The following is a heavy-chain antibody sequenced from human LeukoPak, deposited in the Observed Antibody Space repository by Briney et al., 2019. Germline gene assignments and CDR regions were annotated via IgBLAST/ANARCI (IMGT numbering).Heavy chain of an antibody. CDR3: AKDSPNCSGGSCYIGWFDP. CDR2: ISYDGSNK. CDR1: GFTFSSYG. Sequence: PGGSLRLSCAASGFTFSSYGMHWVGQAPGKGLEWVAVISYDGSNKYYADSVKGRFTISRDNSKNTLYLQMNSLRAEDTAVYYCAKDSPNCSGGSCYIGWFDPWGQGTLVTVSS. V-gene: IGHV3-30*18. D-gene: IGHD2-15*01. J-gene: IGHJ5*02.